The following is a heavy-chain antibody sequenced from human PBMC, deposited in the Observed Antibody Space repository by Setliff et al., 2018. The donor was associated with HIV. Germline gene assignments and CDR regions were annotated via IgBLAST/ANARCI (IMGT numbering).Heavy chain of an antibody. V-gene: IGHV4-39*02. J-gene: IGHJ5*02. CDR3: ARYRSKLDWFAP. Sequence: SETLSLTCTVSGDSITGNDDYWGWIRQPPGKGLEWIGIIHYNGRAYYDPSLKSRVSISVDSSQTHFSLRLRSVTASDSAVYYCARYRSKLDWFAPWGQGALVTVSS. CDR1: GDSITGNDDY. D-gene: IGHD1-26*01. CDR2: IHYNGRA.